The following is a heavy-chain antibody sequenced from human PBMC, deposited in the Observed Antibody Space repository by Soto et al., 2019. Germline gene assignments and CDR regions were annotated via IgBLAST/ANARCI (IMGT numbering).Heavy chain of an antibody. CDR2: INSDGSST. D-gene: IGHD3-10*01. Sequence: PGGSLRLSCAASGFTFSSYWMHWVRQAPGKGLVWVSRINSDGSSTSYADSVKGRFTISRDNAKNTLYLQMNSLRAEDTAVYYCATAPPLVRGVIGWAAYYYYGMDVWGQGTTVTVSS. CDR3: ATAPPLVRGVIGWAAYYYYGMDV. V-gene: IGHV3-74*01. CDR1: GFTFSSYW. J-gene: IGHJ6*02.